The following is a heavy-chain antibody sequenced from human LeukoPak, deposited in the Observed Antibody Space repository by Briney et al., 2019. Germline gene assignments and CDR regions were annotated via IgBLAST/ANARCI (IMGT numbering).Heavy chain of an antibody. D-gene: IGHD3-16*01. CDR1: GDSISNYY. CDR3: ATEVRFVRNWFDP. V-gene: IGHV4-59*01. J-gene: IGHJ5*02. Sequence: PSETLSLTCTVSGDSISNYYWSWIRQPPGKGLEWIGYIYDSENTNYNPSLKSRVTISVDTSKNQFSLKLTSVTAADTAVYYCATEVRFVRNWFDPWGQGTLVTVSS. CDR2: IYDSENT.